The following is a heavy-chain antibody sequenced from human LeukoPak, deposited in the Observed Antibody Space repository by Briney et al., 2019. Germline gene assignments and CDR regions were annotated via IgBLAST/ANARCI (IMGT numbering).Heavy chain of an antibody. CDR3: ARGNYDSSGYQTR. CDR1: GYTFSTYT. D-gene: IGHD3-22*01. Sequence: ASVKVSCKASGYTFSTYTMHWVRQAPGRGLEWMGWINTNTGNPTYAQGFTGRFVFSLDTSVSTAYPQISSLKAEDTAVYYCARGNYDSSGYQTRWGQGTLVTVSS. CDR2: INTNTGNP. V-gene: IGHV7-4-1*02. J-gene: IGHJ4*02.